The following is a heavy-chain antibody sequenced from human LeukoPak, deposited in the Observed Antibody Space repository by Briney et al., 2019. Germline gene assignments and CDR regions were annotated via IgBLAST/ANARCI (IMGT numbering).Heavy chain of an antibody. CDR3: AREDRDYGYCSSTSCYPTRTFDY. CDR1: GGTFSSYA. J-gene: IGHJ4*02. CDR2: INPSGGST. Sequence: GASVKVSCKASGGTFSSYAISWVRQAPGQGLEWMGIINPSGGSTSYAQKFQGRVTMTRDTSTSTVYMELSSLRSEDTAVYYCAREDRDYGYCSSTSCYPTRTFDYWGQGTLVTVSS. D-gene: IGHD2-2*03. V-gene: IGHV1-46*01.